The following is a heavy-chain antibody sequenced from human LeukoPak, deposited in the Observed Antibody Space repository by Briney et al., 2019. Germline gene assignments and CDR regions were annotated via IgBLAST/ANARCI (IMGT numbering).Heavy chain of an antibody. Sequence: PSETLSLTCTVSGGSISSYYWSWIRQPPGKGLEWFGYIYYSGSTNYNPSLKSRVTISVGTSKNQFSLKLSSVTAADTAVYYCARGPESYGSGSYRDAFDIWGQGTMVTVSS. J-gene: IGHJ3*02. CDR1: GGSISSYY. V-gene: IGHV4-59*01. D-gene: IGHD3-10*01. CDR2: IYYSGST. CDR3: ARGPESYGSGSYRDAFDI.